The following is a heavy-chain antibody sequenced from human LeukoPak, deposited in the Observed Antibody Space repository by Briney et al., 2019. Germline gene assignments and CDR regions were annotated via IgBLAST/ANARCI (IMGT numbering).Heavy chain of an antibody. J-gene: IGHJ3*02. CDR1: GFTFSNAW. CDR3: TTNDAFDI. CDR2: IKRGGGTT. V-gene: IGHV3-15*01. Sequence: GGSLRLSCAASGFTFSNAWMSWVRQAPEKGLEWVGRIKRGGGTTELAAPVKGRFTISRDDSKKTLYLQMSSLKTEDTAVYYCTTNDAFDIWGQGTMVTVSS.